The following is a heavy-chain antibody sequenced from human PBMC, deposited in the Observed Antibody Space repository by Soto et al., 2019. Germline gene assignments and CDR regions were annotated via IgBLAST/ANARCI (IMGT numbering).Heavy chain of an antibody. D-gene: IGHD4-17*01. CDR2: IYSGGST. J-gene: IGHJ6*02. CDR3: ARPDGDYFNYYGMDV. Sequence: EVQLVESGGGLVQPGGSLRLSCAASGFTVSSNYMSWVRQAPGKGLEWVSVIYSGGSTYYADSVKGRFTISRDNSKNTLYLQMNSLRAEDTAVYYCARPDGDYFNYYGMDVWGQGTTVTVSS. CDR1: GFTVSSNY. V-gene: IGHV3-66*04.